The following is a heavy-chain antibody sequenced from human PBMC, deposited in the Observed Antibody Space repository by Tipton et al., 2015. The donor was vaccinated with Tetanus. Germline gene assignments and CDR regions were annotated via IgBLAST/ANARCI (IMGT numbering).Heavy chain of an antibody. Sequence: LVQPSQTLSLTCAISGDRVSSNSVAWNWIRRSPSRGLEWLGRTYFRSKWFTDFAPSVKSRITIEPDTSKNQFFLQLHSVTPDDTAVYFCARGGGGPPFDSWGQGTLVTVSS. J-gene: IGHJ4*02. CDR2: TYFRSKWFT. CDR3: ARGGGGPPFDS. CDR1: GDRVSSNSVA. V-gene: IGHV6-1*01. D-gene: IGHD3-16*01.